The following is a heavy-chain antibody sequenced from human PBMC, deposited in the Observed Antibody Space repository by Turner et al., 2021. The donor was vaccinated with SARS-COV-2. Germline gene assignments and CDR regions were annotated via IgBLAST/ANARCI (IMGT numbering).Heavy chain of an antibody. CDR2: IWPDGNNK. D-gene: IGHD3-22*01. CDR1: GFSFNDYG. Sequence: VLLEQSGGGVVQPGGSLRLSCVASGFSFNDYGMHWVRQTPDKGLEWVAAIWPDGNNKYYVESVRGRFSISRDNSKNTIDLQMNSLRVDDTAVYYCARDSNVMTSYGDLWGQGTLVTVSS. J-gene: IGHJ4*02. CDR3: ARDSNVMTSYGDL. V-gene: IGHV3-33*01.